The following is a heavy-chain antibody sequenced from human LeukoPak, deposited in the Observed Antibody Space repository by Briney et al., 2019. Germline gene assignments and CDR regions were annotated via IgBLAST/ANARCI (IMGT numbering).Heavy chain of an antibody. CDR3: TTDARWSGSYFG. Sequence: GGSLRPSCVASGFTFSNAWMGWVRQAPGKGLEWVGRIKSETDGGTTDYAAPVKGRFTISRDDSKNTLYLEMNSLKTEDTAVYYCTTDARWSGSYFGWGQGTLVTVSS. CDR1: GFTFSNAW. J-gene: IGHJ4*02. CDR2: IKSETDGGTT. V-gene: IGHV3-15*01. D-gene: IGHD1-26*01.